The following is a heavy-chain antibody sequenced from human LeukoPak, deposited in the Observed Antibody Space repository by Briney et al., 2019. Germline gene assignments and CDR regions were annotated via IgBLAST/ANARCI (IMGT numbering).Heavy chain of an antibody. CDR1: GFTFSRYS. D-gene: IGHD3-10*01. CDR2: ISSSSSTV. V-gene: IGHV3-48*02. Sequence: GGSLRLSCAASGFTFSRYSMNWVRQAPGKGLEWDSYISSSSSTVYYADSLKGRFTISRDNAKISLYLQMNSLRDEDTAVYYCARAQTYYGSGSYLYWGQGTLVTVSS. J-gene: IGHJ4*02. CDR3: ARAQTYYGSGSYLY.